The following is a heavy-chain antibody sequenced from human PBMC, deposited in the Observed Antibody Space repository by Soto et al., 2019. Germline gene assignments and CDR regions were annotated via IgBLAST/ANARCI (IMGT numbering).Heavy chain of an antibody. CDR2: ISYDGSNK. CDR1: GFTFSSYG. CDR3: AKEGSRGWYSDDYYGMDV. Sequence: QVQLVESGGGVVQPGRSLRLSCAASGFTFSSYGMHWVRQAPGKGLEWVAVISYDGSNKYYADSVKGRVTISRDNSKNTLDLQMNSLRAEDTAVYYCAKEGSRGWYSDDYYGMDVWGQGTTVTVSS. J-gene: IGHJ6*02. V-gene: IGHV3-30*18. D-gene: IGHD6-19*01.